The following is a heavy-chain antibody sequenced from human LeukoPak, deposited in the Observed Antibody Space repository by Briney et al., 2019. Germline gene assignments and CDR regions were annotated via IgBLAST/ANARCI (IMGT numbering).Heavy chain of an antibody. V-gene: IGHV3-48*03. CDR1: GFTFSSYE. Sequence: GGSLRLSCAASGFTFSSYEMNWVRQAPGKGLEWVSYISSSGSTIYYADSVKGRFTISRDNAKNSLYLQMNSLRAEDTAVYYCARDAYYYDSSGYNGAFDIWGQGTMVTVSS. J-gene: IGHJ3*02. CDR2: ISSSGSTI. D-gene: IGHD3-22*01. CDR3: ARDAYYYDSSGYNGAFDI.